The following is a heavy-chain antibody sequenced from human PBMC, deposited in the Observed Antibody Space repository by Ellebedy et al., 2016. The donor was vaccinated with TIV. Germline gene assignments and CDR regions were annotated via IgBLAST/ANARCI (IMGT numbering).Heavy chain of an antibody. Sequence: MPSETLSLTCTVPGGSIGAYYWSWIRQPPGKGLEWIGYVYYSGSTNYSPSLKSRVTISVDTSKNQFSLKLSSVTAADTAVYYCARILRAGSDGDYFDYWGQGTQVTASS. CDR3: ARILRAGSDGDYFDY. CDR2: VYYSGST. D-gene: IGHD3-3*01. V-gene: IGHV4-59*01. CDR1: GGSIGAYY. J-gene: IGHJ4*02.